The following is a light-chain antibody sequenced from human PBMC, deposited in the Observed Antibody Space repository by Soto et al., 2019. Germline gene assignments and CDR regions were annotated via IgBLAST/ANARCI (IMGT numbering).Light chain of an antibody. CDR3: AAWDDSLNGV. V-gene: IGLV1-44*01. CDR2: SNN. Sequence: QLVLTQPPSAVGTPGQTVTISCSGSSSNIGSNTVNWYQQVPGTAPKLLIYSNNLRPSGVPDRFSGSKSGTSAYLAITGLQSEDEADYYCAAWDDSLNGVFGGGTKLTVL. J-gene: IGLJ3*02. CDR1: SSNIGSNT.